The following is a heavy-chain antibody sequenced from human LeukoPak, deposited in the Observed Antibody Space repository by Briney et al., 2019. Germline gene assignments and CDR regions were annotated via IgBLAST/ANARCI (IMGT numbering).Heavy chain of an antibody. D-gene: IGHD6-19*01. CDR1: GFIFSTYG. J-gene: IGHJ4*02. CDR3: AKDRKWLVKHFDY. V-gene: IGHV3-30*18. Sequence: PGRSLRLSCAASGFIFSTYGMHWVRQAPGKGLEWVTFVSSDGRTEYYADSVKGRFTISRDNSKNTVYLQMNSLRDEDTAVYYCAKDRKWLVKHFDYWGQGTLVTVSS. CDR2: VSSDGRTE.